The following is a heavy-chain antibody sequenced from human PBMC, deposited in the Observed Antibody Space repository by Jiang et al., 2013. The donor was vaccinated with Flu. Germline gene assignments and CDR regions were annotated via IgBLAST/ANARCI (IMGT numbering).Heavy chain of an antibody. CDR2: IKSKTDGGTT. D-gene: IGHD3-3*01. CDR3: TLRITIFGVVPHDDY. CDR1: GFTFSNAW. V-gene: IGHV3-15*07. J-gene: IGHJ4*02. Sequence: GLVKPGGSLRLSCAASGFTFSNAWMNWVRQAPGKGLEWVGRIKSKTDGGTTDYAAPVKGRFTISRDDSKNTLYLQMNSLKTEDTAVYYCTLRITIFGVVPHDDYWGQGTLVTVSS.